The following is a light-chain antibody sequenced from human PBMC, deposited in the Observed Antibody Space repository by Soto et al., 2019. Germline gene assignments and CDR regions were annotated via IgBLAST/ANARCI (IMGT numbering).Light chain of an antibody. CDR1: SSDVGGYKY. CDR2: EVN. CDR3: SSYAGINNLGV. V-gene: IGLV2-8*01. Sequence: QSALTQPPSASGSPGQSVTISWTGTSSDVGGYKYVSWYQQHPGKAPKLMIFEVNKRPSGVLDRFSGSKSGNTASLTVSGLQAEDEADYYCSSYAGINNLGVFGTGTKVTVL. J-gene: IGLJ1*01.